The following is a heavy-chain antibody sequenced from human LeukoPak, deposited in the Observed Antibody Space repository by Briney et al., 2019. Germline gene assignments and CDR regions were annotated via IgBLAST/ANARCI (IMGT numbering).Heavy chain of an antibody. CDR1: GFTFSDYY. Sequence: PGGSLRLSCAASGFTFSDYYMSWIRQAPGKGLEWLSYISKNGKTIYYADSVKGRFTISRDNAKKSVYLQMNSLRAEDTAVYCCATTGLLGDIPWGQGTLVTVSS. V-gene: IGHV3-11*01. J-gene: IGHJ5*02. CDR2: ISKNGKTI. CDR3: ATTGLLGDIP. D-gene: IGHD2-21*01.